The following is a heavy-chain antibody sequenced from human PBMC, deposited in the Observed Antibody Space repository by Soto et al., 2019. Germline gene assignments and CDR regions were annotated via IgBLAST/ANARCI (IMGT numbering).Heavy chain of an antibody. Sequence: EVQLVESGGGLVQPGGSLRLSCAASGFTFSSYSMNWVRQAPGKGLEWVSYISSSSSTISYADSVKGRFTISRDNAKNSLSLQMNSLRDEDTAVYYCARGEGDYVWGSYRTYNWFDPWGQGTLVTVSS. J-gene: IGHJ5*02. CDR3: ARGEGDYVWGSYRTYNWFDP. CDR2: ISSSSSTI. CDR1: GFTFSSYS. D-gene: IGHD3-16*02. V-gene: IGHV3-48*02.